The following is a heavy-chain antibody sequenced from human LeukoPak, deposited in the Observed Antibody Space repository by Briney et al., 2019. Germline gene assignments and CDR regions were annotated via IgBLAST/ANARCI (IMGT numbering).Heavy chain of an antibody. Sequence: PSETLSLTCTVSGGSISSSSYYWGWIRQPPGKGLEWIGSIYYSGSTYYNPSLKSRVTISVDTSKNQFSLKLSSVTAADTAVYYCARQRTGTTRWDWFDPWGQGTLVTVSS. V-gene: IGHV4-39*01. J-gene: IGHJ5*02. CDR1: GGSISSSSYY. D-gene: IGHD1-7*01. CDR3: ARQRTGTTRWDWFDP. CDR2: IYYSGST.